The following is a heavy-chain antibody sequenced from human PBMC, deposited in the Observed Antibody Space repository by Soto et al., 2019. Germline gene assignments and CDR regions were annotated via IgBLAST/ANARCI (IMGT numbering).Heavy chain of an antibody. Sequence: QVQLVQSGAEVKKPGASVKVSCKTSGYTFTSYHISWVRQAPGQGLEWRGWISAYHTNTNYAQKFQRRVTMTTDTLTGAAYMELRSLRSDDAAVYYGARDTPPTDDWGQGTLVTVSS. J-gene: IGHJ4*02. CDR3: ARDTPPTDD. V-gene: IGHV1-18*01. CDR2: ISAYHTNT. CDR1: GYTFTSYH.